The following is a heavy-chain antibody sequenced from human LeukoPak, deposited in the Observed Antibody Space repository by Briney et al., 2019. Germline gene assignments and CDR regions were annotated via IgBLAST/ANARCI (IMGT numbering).Heavy chain of an antibody. CDR2: ISSSSSTI. Sequence: GGSLRLSCAASGFTVRSSYMSWVRQAPGKGLEWVSYISSSSSTIYYADSVKGRFTISRDNAKNSLYLQMNSLRAEDTAVCYCARSYYDFWSGSTLDYWGQGTLVTVSS. V-gene: IGHV3-48*01. CDR1: GFTVRSSY. CDR3: ARSYYDFWSGSTLDY. J-gene: IGHJ4*02. D-gene: IGHD3-3*01.